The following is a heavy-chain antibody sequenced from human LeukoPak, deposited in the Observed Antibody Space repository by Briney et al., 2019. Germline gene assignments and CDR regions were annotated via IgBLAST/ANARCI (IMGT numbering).Heavy chain of an antibody. CDR3: AKLGVDYYDSSGFSALIDY. V-gene: IGHV3-30*18. Sequence: PGGSLRLSCAASGFTFSSYGMHWVRQAPGKGLEWVAVISYDGSNKYYADSVKGRFTISRDNSKNTLYLQMNSLRAEDTAVYYCAKLGVDYYDSSGFSALIDYWGQGTLVTVSS. CDR2: ISYDGSNK. D-gene: IGHD3-22*01. CDR1: GFTFSSYG. J-gene: IGHJ4*02.